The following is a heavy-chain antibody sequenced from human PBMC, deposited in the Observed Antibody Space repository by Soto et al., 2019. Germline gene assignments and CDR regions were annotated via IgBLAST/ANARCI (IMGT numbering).Heavy chain of an antibody. CDR2: IKSKTDGGTT. D-gene: IGHD3-10*01. CDR3: TARPGSAQYFFDY. V-gene: IGHV3-15*07. CDR1: GFAFNNAW. J-gene: IGHJ4*02. Sequence: GGSLRLSCAASGFAFNNAWMTWVRQTPGKGLEWVGRIKSKTDGGTTDYAVSVKDRFTISRDDSENTLYLQMNSLKIEDTAVYYCTARPGSAQYFFDYWGQGTLVTVSS.